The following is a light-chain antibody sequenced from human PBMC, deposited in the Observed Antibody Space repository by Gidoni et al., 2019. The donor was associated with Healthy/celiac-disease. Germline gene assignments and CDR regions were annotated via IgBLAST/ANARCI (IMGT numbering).Light chain of an antibody. CDR3: QQYDNLPYT. Sequence: DIQMTQSPSSLSASVGDRVTITCQASQDISNYLNWYQQKPGKAPKLLIYAASTLDTGGPSRFSGSGSGTDFTFTISSLPPEDIATYYCQQYDNLPYTFGQGTKLEIK. CDR2: AAS. CDR1: QDISNY. J-gene: IGKJ2*01. V-gene: IGKV1-33*01.